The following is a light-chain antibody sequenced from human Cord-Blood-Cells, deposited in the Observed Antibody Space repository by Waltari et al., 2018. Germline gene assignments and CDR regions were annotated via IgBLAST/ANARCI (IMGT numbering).Light chain of an antibody. V-gene: IGLV2-14*01. CDR2: DVS. CDR3: SSYTSSSTHYV. Sequence: QSALTQPASVSGSPGQSITISCTGPSRDVGGYNYVSWYQLHPGKAPKLMIYDVSNRPSGVSNRFSGSKSGNTASLTISGLQTEDEADYYCSSYTSSSTHYVFGAGTKVTVL. J-gene: IGLJ1*01. CDR1: SRDVGGYNY.